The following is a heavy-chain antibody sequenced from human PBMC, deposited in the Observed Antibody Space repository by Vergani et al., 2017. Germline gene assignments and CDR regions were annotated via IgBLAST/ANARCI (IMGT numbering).Heavy chain of an antibody. D-gene: IGHD2-2*01. V-gene: IGHV1-69*01. Sequence: QVQLVQSGAEVKKPGSSVKVSCEASGGTFSSYAISWVRQAPGQGLEWMGGIIPIFGTANYAQKFQGRVTITADESTSTAYMELSSLRSEDTAVYYCAREGCSSSSCYPIRWSIGAVDIWEQRTMVVVSS. J-gene: IGHJ3*02. CDR2: IIPIFGTA. CDR1: GGTFSSYA. CDR3: AREGCSSSSCYPIRWSIGAVDI.